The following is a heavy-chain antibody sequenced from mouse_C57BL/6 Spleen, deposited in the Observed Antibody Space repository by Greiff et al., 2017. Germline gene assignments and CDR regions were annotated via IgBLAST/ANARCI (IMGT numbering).Heavy chain of an antibody. Sequence: QVQLKESGAELVRPGASVTLSCKASGYTFTDYEMHWVKQTPVHGLEWIGAIDPETGGTAYNQKFKGKAILTADKSSSTAYMELRSLTSEDSAVYYCTRLNYYGDYWGQGTTLTVSS. V-gene: IGHV1-15*01. J-gene: IGHJ2*01. CDR3: TRLNYYGDY. D-gene: IGHD2-1*01. CDR2: IDPETGGT. CDR1: GYTFTDYE.